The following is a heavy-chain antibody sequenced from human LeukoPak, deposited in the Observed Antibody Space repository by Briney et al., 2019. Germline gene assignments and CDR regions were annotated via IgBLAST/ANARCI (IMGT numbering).Heavy chain of an antibody. J-gene: IGHJ6*03. CDR3: ARDIRWSSIYYYMDV. V-gene: IGHV4-61*02. CDR2: IYTSGST. Sequence: SQTLSLTCTVSGGSISSGSYYWSWIRQPAGKGLEWIGRIYTSGSTNYNPSLKSRVTISVDTSKNQFSLKLSSVTAADTAVYYCARDIRWSSIYYYMDVWGKGTTVTVSS. CDR1: GGSISSGSYY. D-gene: IGHD2-21*01.